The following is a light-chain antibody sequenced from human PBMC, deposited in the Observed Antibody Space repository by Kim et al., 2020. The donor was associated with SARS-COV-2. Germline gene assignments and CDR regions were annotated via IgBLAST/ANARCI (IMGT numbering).Light chain of an antibody. J-gene: IGKJ5*01. CDR2: AAS. Sequence: DIQMTQSPSSLSASVGDSATITCRASQSISTNVHWYQQKPGKAPELLIYAASTLQDGVPSRFIGGGSGTYFTLTINSLQPEDFATYYCQQNYSSHQITFGQGTRLEIK. CDR3: QQNYSSHQIT. V-gene: IGKV1-39*01. CDR1: QSISTN.